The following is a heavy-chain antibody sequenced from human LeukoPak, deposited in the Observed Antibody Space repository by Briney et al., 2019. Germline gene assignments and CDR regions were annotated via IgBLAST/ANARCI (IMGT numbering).Heavy chain of an antibody. J-gene: IGHJ4*02. CDR1: GYSFTSYW. Sequence: RGESLKISCKGSGYSFTSYWISWSRQMPGKGLEWMGRIDPSDSYTNYSPSFQGHVTISADKSISTAYLQWSSLKASDTAMYYCAIGGGGSRYWGQGTLVTVSS. D-gene: IGHD3-3*01. CDR2: IDPSDSYT. CDR3: AIGGGGSRY. V-gene: IGHV5-10-1*01.